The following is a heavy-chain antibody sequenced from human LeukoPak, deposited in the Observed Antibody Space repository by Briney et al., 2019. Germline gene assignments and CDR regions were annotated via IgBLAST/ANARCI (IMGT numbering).Heavy chain of an antibody. V-gene: IGHV3-74*01. Sequence: PGGSLRLSCAASGFTFSSYGMHWVRQAPGKGLESVSRINTDGTVTTYADSVKGRFTVSRDNADNTMFLQMNSVRGEDTAVYYCATKQWLAPPPDSWGQGTPVTVSS. D-gene: IGHD6-19*01. CDR3: ATKQWLAPPPDS. CDR2: INTDGTVT. J-gene: IGHJ4*02. CDR1: GFTFSSYG.